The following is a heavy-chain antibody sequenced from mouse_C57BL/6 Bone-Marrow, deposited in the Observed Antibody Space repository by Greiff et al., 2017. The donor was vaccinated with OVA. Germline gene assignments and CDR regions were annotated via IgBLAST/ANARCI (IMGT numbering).Heavy chain of an antibody. J-gene: IGHJ3*01. Sequence: QVQLQQPGAELVMPGASVKLSCKASGYTFNSYWMHWVKQRPGQGLEWIGEIDPSDSYTNYNQKFKGKSTLTVDKSSSTAYMQLSSLTSEDSAVYYCARAGFAYWGQGTLVTVSA. CDR3: ARAGFAY. V-gene: IGHV1-69*01. CDR1: GYTFNSYW. CDR2: IDPSDSYT.